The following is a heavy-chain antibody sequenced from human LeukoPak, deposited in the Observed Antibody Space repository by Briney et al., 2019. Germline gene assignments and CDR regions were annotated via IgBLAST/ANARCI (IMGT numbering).Heavy chain of an antibody. CDR2: ISYIGTT. CDR3: ARDAYYDRPELDAFDI. V-gene: IGHV4-59*11. Sequence: SETLSLTCAVSDDSFSSHYWTWIRQPPGKGLEWIGYISYIGTTNYNPSLKSRVTISIDTAKNQFSLKLSSVTAADTAVYYCARDAYYDRPELDAFDIWGQGTMVTVSS. J-gene: IGHJ3*02. D-gene: IGHD3-22*01. CDR1: DDSFSSHY.